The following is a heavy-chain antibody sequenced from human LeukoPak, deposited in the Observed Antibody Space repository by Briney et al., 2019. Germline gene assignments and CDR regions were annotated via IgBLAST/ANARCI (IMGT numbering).Heavy chain of an antibody. J-gene: IGHJ4*02. CDR1: GYAFTGYY. CDR2: INPNSGGT. CDR3: ASSKVVADAPDY. Sequence: ASVKISCTPSGYAFTGYYIYWVRQAPGQGLEWVGWINPNSGGTKYTQKFQDRVIMTRDTSMNTAYMELSTLRSDDTAVYYCASSKVVADAPDYWGQGTLVIVSS. D-gene: IGHD2-2*01. V-gene: IGHV1-2*02.